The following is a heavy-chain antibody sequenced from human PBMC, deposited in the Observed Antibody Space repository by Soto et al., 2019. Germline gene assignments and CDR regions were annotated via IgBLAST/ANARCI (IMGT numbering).Heavy chain of an antibody. CDR2: IIPIFGTA. J-gene: IGHJ5*02. Sequence: QVQLVQSGAEVKKPGSSVKVSCKASGGTFSSYAISWVRQAPGQGLEWMGGIIPIFGTANYAQKFQGRVTITADESTSTAYMELSSLRSEDAAVYYCPCPPIAAETEGGFAPWGQGPLVTVSS. CDR3: PCPPIAAETEGGFAP. V-gene: IGHV1-69*01. CDR1: GGTFSSYA. D-gene: IGHD6-25*01.